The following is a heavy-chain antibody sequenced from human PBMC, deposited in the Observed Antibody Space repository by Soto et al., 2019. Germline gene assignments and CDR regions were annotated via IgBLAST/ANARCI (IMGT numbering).Heavy chain of an antibody. J-gene: IGHJ6*02. D-gene: IGHD5-18*01. CDR3: TTQLTAMVTGGTYSYYYYGMDV. CDR2: IRSKAYGGTT. CDR1: GFTFGDYD. V-gene: IGHV3-49*03. Sequence: GGSLRLSCTASGFTFGDYDMSWFRKAPGKGLEWVGFIRSKAYGGTTEYAASVKGRFTISRDDSKSIAYLQMNSLKTEDTAVYYCTTQLTAMVTGGTYSYYYYGMDVWGQGTTVTVSS.